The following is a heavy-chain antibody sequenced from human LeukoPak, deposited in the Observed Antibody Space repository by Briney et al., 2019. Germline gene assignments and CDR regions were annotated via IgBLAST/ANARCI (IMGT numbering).Heavy chain of an antibody. CDR2: IYYSGTT. CDR1: GYSITSGYY. V-gene: IGHV4-38-2*02. D-gene: IGHD3-16*01. J-gene: IGHJ4*02. CDR3: ARGGPGDY. Sequence: SETLSLTCTVSGYSITSGYYWGWIRPPPGKGLEWIGDIYYSGTTYYNPSLKSRVAVSVDTSKNQFSLKLGSVTAADTAVYYCARGGPGDYWGQGTLVTVSS.